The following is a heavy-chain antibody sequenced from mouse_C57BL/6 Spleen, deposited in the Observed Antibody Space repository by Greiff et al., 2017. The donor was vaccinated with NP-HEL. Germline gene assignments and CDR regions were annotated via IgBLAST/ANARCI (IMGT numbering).Heavy chain of an antibody. Sequence: QVQLKHSGPELVKPGASVKISCKASGYAFSSSWMNWVKQRPGKGLEWIGRIYPGDGDTNYNGKFKGKATLTADKSSSTAYMQLSSLTSEDSAVYFCARAYYSKGDAMDYWGQGTSVTVSS. CDR2: IYPGDGDT. CDR1: GYAFSSSW. D-gene: IGHD2-5*01. CDR3: ARAYYSKGDAMDY. V-gene: IGHV1-82*01. J-gene: IGHJ4*01.